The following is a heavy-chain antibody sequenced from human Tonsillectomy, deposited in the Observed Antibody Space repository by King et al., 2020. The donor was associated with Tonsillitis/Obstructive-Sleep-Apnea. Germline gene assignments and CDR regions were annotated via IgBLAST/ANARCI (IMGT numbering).Heavy chain of an antibody. J-gene: IGHJ3*02. CDR3: ARGGRPGRDAFDI. CDR1: GFTDSSNY. V-gene: IGHV3-53*01. CDR2: FYSGGIT. Sequence: VQLVESGGGLIQPGGSLRLSCAASGFTDSSNYMSWVRQAPGKGLEWVSVFYSGGITYYADSVKGRFTISRDNSKNTLYLQMNSLRAEDTAVYYCARGGRPGRDAFDIWGQGTMVTVSS.